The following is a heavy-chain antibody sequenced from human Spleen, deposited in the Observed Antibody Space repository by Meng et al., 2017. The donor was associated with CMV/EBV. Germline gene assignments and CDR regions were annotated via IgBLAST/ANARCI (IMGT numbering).Heavy chain of an antibody. D-gene: IGHD6-13*01. J-gene: IGHJ4*02. CDR1: GGSISSYY. Sequence: CTVSGGSISSYYWSWIRQPPGKGLEWIGYIYYSGSTNYNPSLKSRVTISVDTSKNQFSLKLSSVTAADTAVYYCARGGLYSSSWYDYWGQGTLVTVSS. CDR2: IYYSGST. V-gene: IGHV4-59*01. CDR3: ARGGLYSSSWYDY.